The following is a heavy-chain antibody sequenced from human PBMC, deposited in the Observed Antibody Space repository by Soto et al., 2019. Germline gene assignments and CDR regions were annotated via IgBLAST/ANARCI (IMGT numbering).Heavy chain of an antibody. J-gene: IGHJ3*01. CDR3: ATGHKREPAYDV. V-gene: IGHV3-53*01. CDR1: GLTISGKKY. Sequence: DVQLVESGGGLIQPGESLRLSCAAFGLTISGKKYVAWVRQAPGKGLEWVSALYDVDGSFYADSVKGRFTTSSDSSKTTVYLQMNDLRPENTAVYYCATGHKREPAYDVWGQGTPVTVST. CDR2: LYDVDGS. D-gene: IGHD1-1*01.